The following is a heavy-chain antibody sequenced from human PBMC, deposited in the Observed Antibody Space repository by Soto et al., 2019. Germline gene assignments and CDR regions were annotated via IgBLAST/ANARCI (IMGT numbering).Heavy chain of an antibody. CDR2: VNPSGGST. CDR1: GYIFTAYS. Sequence: ASVKVSCKASGYIFTAYSMHWVRQAPGQGLEWMGVVNPSGGSTNYAQKFQGRITMTRDTSTSAVYMDLSSLTSEDTAVYYCAREENCSDGICYSEYFQRWGQGTLVTVSS. J-gene: IGHJ1*01. CDR3: AREENCSDGICYSEYFQR. V-gene: IGHV1-46*01. D-gene: IGHD2-15*01.